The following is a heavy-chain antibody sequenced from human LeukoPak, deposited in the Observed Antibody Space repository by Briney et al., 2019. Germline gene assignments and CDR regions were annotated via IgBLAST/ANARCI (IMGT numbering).Heavy chain of an antibody. CDR2: IYYSGST. J-gene: IGHJ4*02. D-gene: IGHD3-10*01. Sequence: SETLSLTCTVSGGSISSSSYYWGWIRQPPGKGLEWIGSIYYSGSTYYNPSLKSRVTISVDTFKNQFSLKLSSVTAADTAVYYCASLGGITMVRGPFDYWGQGTLVTVSS. CDR3: ASLGGITMVRGPFDY. CDR1: GGSISSSSYY. V-gene: IGHV4-39*01.